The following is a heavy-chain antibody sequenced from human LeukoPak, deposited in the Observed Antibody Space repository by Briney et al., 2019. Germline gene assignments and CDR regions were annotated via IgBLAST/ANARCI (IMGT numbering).Heavy chain of an antibody. D-gene: IGHD1-26*01. Sequence: ASVKVSCTASGYTFTAYYMHWVWQAPGQGLEWMGWINPNSGGTNYAQKLQGRVTMTTDTSTSTAYMELRSLRSDDTAVYYCARVSIVGATQGWSHPWGQGTLVTVSS. CDR1: GYTFTAYY. CDR2: INPNSGGT. J-gene: IGHJ5*02. V-gene: IGHV1-2*02. CDR3: ARVSIVGATQGWSHP.